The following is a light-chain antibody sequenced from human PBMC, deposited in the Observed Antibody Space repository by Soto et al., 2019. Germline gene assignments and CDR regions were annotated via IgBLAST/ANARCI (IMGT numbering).Light chain of an antibody. J-gene: IGKJ2*01. V-gene: IGKV2-30*01. Sequence: DVVLTQSPPSLPVTLGQPASISCRSSQSLVYSDGNTRLSWFQQRPGQSLRRLIYHVSSREPGVADRFSGSGSGTDFALQISRVEAEDVGVYYCMQTRYSPHTFGQGTTLEIK. CDR1: QSLVYSDGNTR. CDR2: HVS. CDR3: MQTRYSPHT.